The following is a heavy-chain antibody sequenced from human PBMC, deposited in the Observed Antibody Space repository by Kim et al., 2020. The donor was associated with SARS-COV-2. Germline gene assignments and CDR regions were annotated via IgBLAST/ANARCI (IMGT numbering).Heavy chain of an antibody. CDR1: GYTFAGYG. J-gene: IGHJ4*02. CDR3: ARGTSQICSGGYCYGAPFDY. CDR2: IRPYNGYT. D-gene: IGHD2-15*01. Sequence: ASVKVSCKASGYTFAGYGINWVRQAPGQGLEWMGWIRPYNGYTNSAQKLQGRVTMTTDTSASTAYMELRSLRSDDTAVYYCARGTSQICSGGYCYGAPFDYWGQGSLVTVSS. V-gene: IGHV1-18*01.